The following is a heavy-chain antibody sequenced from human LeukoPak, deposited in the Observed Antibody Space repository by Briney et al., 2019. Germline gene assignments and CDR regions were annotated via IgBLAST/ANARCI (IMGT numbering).Heavy chain of an antibody. D-gene: IGHD3-22*01. V-gene: IGHV4-30-2*01. CDR1: GGSISSGGYS. CDR3: ASLYWDEYYDSSGPPDY. J-gene: IGHJ4*02. Sequence: SQTLSLTCAVSGGSISSGGYSWSWIRQPPGKGLEWIGYIYHSGSTYYNPSLKSRVTISVDRSKNQFSLKLSSVTAADTAVYYCASLYWDEYYDSSGPPDYWGQGTLVTVSS. CDR2: IYHSGST.